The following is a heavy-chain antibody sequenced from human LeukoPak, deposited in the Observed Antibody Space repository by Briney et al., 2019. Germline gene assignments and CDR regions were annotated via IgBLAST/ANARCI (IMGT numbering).Heavy chain of an antibody. CDR3: AKVRYYDSSGYSPTD. D-gene: IGHD3-22*01. CDR2: ISGSGGST. V-gene: IGHV3-23*01. Sequence: GGSLRLSSAASGFTFSSYAMSWVRQAPGKGLEWGSAISGSGGSTYYADSVKGRFTISRDNSKNTLYLKMNSLSGEDTAVYYCAKVRYYDSSGYSPTDWGQGTLVTVSS. J-gene: IGHJ4*02. CDR1: GFTFSSYA.